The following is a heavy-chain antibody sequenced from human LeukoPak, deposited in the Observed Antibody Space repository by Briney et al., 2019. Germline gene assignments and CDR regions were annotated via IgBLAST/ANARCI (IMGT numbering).Heavy chain of an antibody. V-gene: IGHV3-11*05. J-gene: IGHJ4*02. CDR3: AREYGYNTAHFDY. CDR2: ISSSSSYT. D-gene: IGHD5-24*01. Sequence: GGSLRLSCAASGFTFSDYYMSWIRQAPGKGLEWVSYISSSSSYTNYADSVKGRFTISRDNAKNSLYLQMNSLRADDTAVYYCAREYGYNTAHFDYWGQGTLVTVSS. CDR1: GFTFSDYY.